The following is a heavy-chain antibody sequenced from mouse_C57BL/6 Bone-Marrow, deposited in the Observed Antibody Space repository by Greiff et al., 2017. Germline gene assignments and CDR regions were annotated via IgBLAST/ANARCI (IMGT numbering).Heavy chain of an antibody. CDR2: IWWDDDK. V-gene: IGHV8-8*01. CDR1: GFSLSTFGMG. J-gene: IGHJ2*01. CDR3: ARMGMITTRVYYFDY. Sequence: QVTLKVSGPGILQPSQTLSLTCSFSGFSLSTFGMGVGWIRQPSGEGLEWLAHIWWDDDKYYNPALKSRLTIPKDTSKHQVFLKIANVDTADTATYYCARMGMITTRVYYFDYWGQGTTLTVSS. D-gene: IGHD2-4*01.